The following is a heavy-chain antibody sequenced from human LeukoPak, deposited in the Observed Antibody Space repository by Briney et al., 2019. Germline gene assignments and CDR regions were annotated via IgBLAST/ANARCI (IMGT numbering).Heavy chain of an antibody. Sequence: PSETLSLTCAVYGGSFGGYYWSWIRQPPGKGLEWIGEINHSGSTNYNPSLKSRVTISVDTSKNQFSLKLSSVTAADTAVYYCARGGLGYCSSTSCFNWFDPWGQGTLVTVSS. J-gene: IGHJ5*02. V-gene: IGHV4-34*01. D-gene: IGHD2-2*01. CDR3: ARGGLGYCSSTSCFNWFDP. CDR1: GGSFGGYY. CDR2: INHSGST.